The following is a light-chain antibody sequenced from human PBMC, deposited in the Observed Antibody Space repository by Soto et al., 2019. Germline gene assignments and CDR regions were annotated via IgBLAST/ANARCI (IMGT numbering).Light chain of an antibody. CDR3: QQTYITPRT. J-gene: IGKJ2*02. V-gene: IGKV1-39*01. CDR1: QSISSY. CDR2: AAS. Sequence: DIQMTQSPSSLSASVGDRVTITCRASQSISSYFNWYQQKPGKAPKLLIYAASSLQSGVPSRFSGSGSGTYFTLTISSLQPEDFANYYCQQTYITPRTFGQGTKLEIK.